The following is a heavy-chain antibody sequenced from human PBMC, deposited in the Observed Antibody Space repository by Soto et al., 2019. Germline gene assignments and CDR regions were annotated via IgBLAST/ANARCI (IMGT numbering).Heavy chain of an antibody. Sequence: GGSLRLSCAASGFPFGSHAMSWVRQAPGKGLEWVSLVSGNGGTTNYADSVKGRFTISRDNSQKTLYLQMNSLRAEDTAIYYCAKEAEMSAGYGMDVWGQGTTVTVSS. D-gene: IGHD3-3*01. CDR3: AKEAEMSAGYGMDV. CDR2: VSGNGGTT. J-gene: IGHJ6*02. V-gene: IGHV3-23*01. CDR1: GFPFGSHA.